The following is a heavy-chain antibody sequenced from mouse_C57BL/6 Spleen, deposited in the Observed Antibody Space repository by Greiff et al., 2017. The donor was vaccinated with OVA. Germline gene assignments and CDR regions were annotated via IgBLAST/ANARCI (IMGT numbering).Heavy chain of an antibody. V-gene: IGHV1-19*01. D-gene: IGHD1-1*01. Sequence: EVQLQQSGPVLVKPGASVKMSCKASGYTFTDYYMNWVKQSHGKSLEWIGVINPYNGGTSYNQKFKGKATLTVVKSSSTAYMELNSLTSEDSAVYYCARDFTTVSYYFDYWGQGTTLTVSS. J-gene: IGHJ2*01. CDR3: ARDFTTVSYYFDY. CDR1: GYTFTDYY. CDR2: INPYNGGT.